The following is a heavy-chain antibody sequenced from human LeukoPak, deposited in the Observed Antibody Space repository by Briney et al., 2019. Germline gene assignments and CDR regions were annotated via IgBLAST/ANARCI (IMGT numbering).Heavy chain of an antibody. V-gene: IGHV1-18*01. Sequence: ASVTVSCKASGYTFTSYGISWVRQAPGQGLEWMGWISAYNGNTNYAQKLQGRVTMTTDTSTSTAYMELRSLRSDDTAVYYCARLGYCSGGSCYSSGYYYYYGMDVWGQGTTVTVSS. CDR2: ISAYNGNT. D-gene: IGHD2-15*01. J-gene: IGHJ6*02. CDR3: ARLGYCSGGSCYSSGYYYYYGMDV. CDR1: GYTFTSYG.